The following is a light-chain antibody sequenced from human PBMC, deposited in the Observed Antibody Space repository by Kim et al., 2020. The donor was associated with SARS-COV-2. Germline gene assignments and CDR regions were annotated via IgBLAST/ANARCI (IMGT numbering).Light chain of an antibody. CDR3: CSYAGSSTFHVV. V-gene: IGLV2-23*03. CDR1: SSEVGSYNL. J-gene: IGLJ2*01. CDR2: EGS. Sequence: ITISCTGTSSEVGSYNLVSWYQQHPGKAPKLLLFEGSKRPSGVSNRFSGSKSGNTASPTISGLQAEDEADYYCCSYAGSSTFHVVFGGGTQLTVL.